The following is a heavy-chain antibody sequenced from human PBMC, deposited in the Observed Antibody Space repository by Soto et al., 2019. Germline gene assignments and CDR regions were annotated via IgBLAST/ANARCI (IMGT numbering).Heavy chain of an antibody. V-gene: IGHV3-21*01. J-gene: IGHJ5*02. Sequence: PGGSLRLSCAASGFTFSSYSMNWVRQAPGKGLEWVSSISSSSSYIYYADSVKGRFTISRDNAKNSLYLRMNSLRAEDTAVYYCARDSVDTAMGNWFDPWGQGTLVTVSS. CDR3: ARDSVDTAMGNWFDP. CDR1: GFTFSSYS. CDR2: ISSSSSYI. D-gene: IGHD5-18*01.